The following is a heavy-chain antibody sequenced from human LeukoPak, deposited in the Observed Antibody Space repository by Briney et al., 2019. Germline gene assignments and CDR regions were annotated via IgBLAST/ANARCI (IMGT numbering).Heavy chain of an antibody. CDR3: ARGGGYYDSSGYLI. CDR2: MNPKSGNT. Sequence: GAVKVSCKGCGYTFTSYDINGVGQAGGQEGEGMGWMNPKSGNTGYAQTFQGRFTISRNTSISTPYIELSSLRSEDTAVYYCARGGGYYDSSGYLIWGQGTLVTVSS. J-gene: IGHJ3*02. CDR1: GYTFTSYD. V-gene: IGHV1-8*01. D-gene: IGHD3-22*01.